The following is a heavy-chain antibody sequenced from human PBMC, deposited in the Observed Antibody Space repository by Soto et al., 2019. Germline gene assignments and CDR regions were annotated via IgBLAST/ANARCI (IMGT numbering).Heavy chain of an antibody. CDR1: GFSLSTSGVG. Sequence: QITLKESGPTLVKPTQTLTLTCTFSGFSLSTSGVGVGWIRQPPGKALEWLALIYWDDDKRYSPSLKSRLTITKDTSKNQVVLTMTNMDPVDTATYYCAHSAAPYYYDSSGYRWFDPWGQGTLVTVSS. D-gene: IGHD3-22*01. J-gene: IGHJ5*02. CDR2: IYWDDDK. CDR3: AHSAAPYYYDSSGYRWFDP. V-gene: IGHV2-5*02.